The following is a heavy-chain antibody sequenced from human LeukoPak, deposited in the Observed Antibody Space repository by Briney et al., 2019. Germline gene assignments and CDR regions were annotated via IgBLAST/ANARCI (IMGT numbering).Heavy chain of an antibody. CDR2: IYSGGST. D-gene: IGHD3-22*01. CDR3: ARDSSNYYDSSGYYYYYGMDV. J-gene: IGHJ6*02. CDR1: GFTVSSNY. Sequence: PGASLRLSCAASGFTVSSNYMSWVRQAPGKGLEWVSVIYSGGSTYYADSVKGRFTISRDNSKNTLYLQMNSLRAEDTAVYYCARDSSNYYDSSGYYYYYGMDVWGQGTTVTVSS. V-gene: IGHV3-66*02.